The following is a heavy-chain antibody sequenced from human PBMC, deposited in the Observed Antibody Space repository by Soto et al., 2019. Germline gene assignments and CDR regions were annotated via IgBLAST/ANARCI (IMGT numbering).Heavy chain of an antibody. Sequence: PGGSLRLSCAASGFTFSSYGMHWVRQAPGKGLEWVAVIWYDGSNKYYADSVKGRFTISRDNSKNTLYLQMNSLRAEDTAVYYCAREGYYDSSGYFFDYWGQGTLVTVSS. CDR2: IWYDGSNK. CDR1: GFTFSSYG. CDR3: AREGYYDSSGYFFDY. D-gene: IGHD3-22*01. V-gene: IGHV3-33*01. J-gene: IGHJ4*02.